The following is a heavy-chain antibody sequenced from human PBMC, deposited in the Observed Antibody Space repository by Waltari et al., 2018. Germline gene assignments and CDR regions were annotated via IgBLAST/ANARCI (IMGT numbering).Heavy chain of an antibody. Sequence: QVQLQESGPGLVKPSQTLSLTCTVSGGSISSGGYYWSWIRQHPGKGLEWIGYIYYSSSTYYNPSLKSRVTISGDTSKNQFSLKLSSGTAEDTAVYYCARGPGYGDYTGIEGSVESGDWGQGTLVTVSS. CDR3: ARGPGYGDYTGIEGSVESGD. J-gene: IGHJ4*02. D-gene: IGHD2-21*02. V-gene: IGHV4-31*03. CDR2: IYYSSST. CDR1: GGSISSGGYY.